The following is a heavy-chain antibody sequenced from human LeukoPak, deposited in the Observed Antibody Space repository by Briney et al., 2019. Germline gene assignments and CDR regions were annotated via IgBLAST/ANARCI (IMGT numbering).Heavy chain of an antibody. V-gene: IGHV4-39*01. CDR1: GGSISSSDYL. Sequence: SETLSLTCTVSGGSISSSDYLWAWVRQPPGKGLEWIGDFYYNGVTSYNPSLKSRVTISVDTSKNQFSLNLTSVTAADTALYYCVRRNYVSGRIDPWGQGTLVTVSS. J-gene: IGHJ5*02. D-gene: IGHD3-16*01. CDR2: FYYNGVT. CDR3: VRRNYVSGRIDP.